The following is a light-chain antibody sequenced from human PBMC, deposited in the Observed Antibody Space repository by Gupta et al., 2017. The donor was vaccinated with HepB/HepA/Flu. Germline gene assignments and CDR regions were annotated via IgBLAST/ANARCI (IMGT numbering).Light chain of an antibody. CDR1: QSLLHDTGYNY. CDR2: VGS. CDR3: KHAPQSLT. Sequence: DIVMIQSPLPLSVTPGEPASISCRSSQSLLHDTGYNYLDWYLQNPGQSPQLLIYVGSKRASGVPGRFSGSGSGTDFTLKISRGEAEDVGVYYCKHAPQSLTFGWGTKLEIK. J-gene: IGKJ4*01. V-gene: IGKV2-28*01.